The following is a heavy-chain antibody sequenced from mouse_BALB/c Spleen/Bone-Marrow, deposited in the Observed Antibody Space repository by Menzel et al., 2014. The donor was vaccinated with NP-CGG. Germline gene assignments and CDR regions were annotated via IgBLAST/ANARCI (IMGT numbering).Heavy chain of an antibody. CDR3: ARNLYYGSSLYAMDY. J-gene: IGHJ4*01. CDR1: GFSLTTYG. Sequence: VKLVESGPGLVQPSQSLSIPCTVSGFSLTTYGVHWVRQSPGKGLEWLGVIWSGGSTDYNAAFISRLSITKDNSKSXVFFKMNSLQANDTAIYYCARNLYYGSSLYAMDYWGQGTSVTVSS. CDR2: IWSGGST. D-gene: IGHD1-1*01. V-gene: IGHV2-2*02.